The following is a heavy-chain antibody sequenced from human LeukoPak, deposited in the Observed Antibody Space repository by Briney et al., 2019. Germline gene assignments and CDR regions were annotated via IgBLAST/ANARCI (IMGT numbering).Heavy chain of an antibody. CDR3: ARDRVDDSSGRLRYYYGMDV. CDR2: ISAYNGNT. CDR1: GYTFTSYG. Sequence: GASVKVSCKASGYTFTSYGISWVRQAPGQGLEWMGWISAYNGNTNYAQKLQGRVTMTTDTSTSTAYMELRSLRSDDTAVYYCARDRVDDSSGRLRYYYGMDVWGQGTTVTVSS. V-gene: IGHV1-18*01. J-gene: IGHJ6*02. D-gene: IGHD3-22*01.